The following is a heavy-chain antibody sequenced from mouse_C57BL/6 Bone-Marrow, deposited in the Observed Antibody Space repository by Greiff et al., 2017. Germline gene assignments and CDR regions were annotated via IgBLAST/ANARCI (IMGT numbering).Heavy chain of an antibody. J-gene: IGHJ4*01. Sequence: EVQVVESGGGLVKPGGSLKLSCAASGFTFSDYGMHWVRQAPEKGLEWVAYISSGSSTIYYADTEKGRFTITRNNAKDTLFLKMTGVRSEDTAMYYCARAGSYAMDYWGQGTSVTVSS. V-gene: IGHV5-17*01. CDR1: GFTFSDYG. CDR3: ARAGSYAMDY. CDR2: ISSGSSTI.